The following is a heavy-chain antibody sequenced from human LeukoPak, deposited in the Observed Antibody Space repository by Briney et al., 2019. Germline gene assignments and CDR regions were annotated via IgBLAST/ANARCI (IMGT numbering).Heavy chain of an antibody. Sequence: GGSLRLSCAASRFTFSSYGMHWVRQAPGKGLEWVAVIWYDGSNKYYADSVKGRFTISRDNSKNTLYLQMNSLRAEDTAVYYCARESRSWYYFDYWGQGTLVTVSS. J-gene: IGHJ4*02. CDR1: RFTFSSYG. D-gene: IGHD6-13*01. CDR2: IWYDGSNK. CDR3: ARESRSWYYFDY. V-gene: IGHV3-33*01.